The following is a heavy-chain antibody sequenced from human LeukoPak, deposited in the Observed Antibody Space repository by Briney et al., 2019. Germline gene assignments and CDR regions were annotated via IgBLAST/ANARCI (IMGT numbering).Heavy chain of an antibody. CDR1: GGSFSGYY. CDR3: ARGWIVVVPAAMNYYYGMDV. J-gene: IGHJ6*04. Sequence: SQTLSLTWAVYGGSFSGYYWSWISQHPGKGLEWIGEINHSGSTNYNPSLKSLVTISVDTSKNQFSLKLSSVTAADTAVYYCARGWIVVVPAAMNYYYGMDVWGKGTTVTVSS. V-gene: IGHV4-34*01. D-gene: IGHD2-2*01. CDR2: INHSGST.